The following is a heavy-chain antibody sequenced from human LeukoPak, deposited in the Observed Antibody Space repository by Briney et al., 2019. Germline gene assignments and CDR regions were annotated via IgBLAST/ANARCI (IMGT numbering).Heavy chain of an antibody. Sequence: PGGSLRLSCAASGFTFEDYTMHWVRQAPGKTLEWVSLISWDGTPYYRDSVKGRFSISRDNSKNSLYLQMDTLRSEDTAFYYCVKDLSYESNGYVFDCWGQGTLVTVSS. J-gene: IGHJ4*02. V-gene: IGHV3-43*01. D-gene: IGHD3-22*01. CDR2: ISWDGTP. CDR3: VKDLSYESNGYVFDC. CDR1: GFTFEDYT.